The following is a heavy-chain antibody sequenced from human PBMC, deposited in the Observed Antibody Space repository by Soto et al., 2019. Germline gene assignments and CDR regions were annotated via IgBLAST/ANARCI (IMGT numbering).Heavy chain of an antibody. Sequence: QVQLQQCGAGLLKPSETLSLTCAVYGGSFSGYQWTWIRQTPEKGLEWIGEINDSGNINYNPSFTTRVTILVDMMKKQLSLRLSCVTSANTTVYYCARGLILWFGELSQRRSYCFYREVWGKGTTVTGSS. J-gene: IGHJ6*03. CDR3: ARGLILWFGELSQRRSYCFYREV. CDR2: INDSGNI. D-gene: IGHD3-10*01. CDR1: GGSFSGYQ. V-gene: IGHV4-34*02.